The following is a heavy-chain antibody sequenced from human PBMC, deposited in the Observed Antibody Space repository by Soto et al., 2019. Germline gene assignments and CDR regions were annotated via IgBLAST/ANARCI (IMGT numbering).Heavy chain of an antibody. V-gene: IGHV1-69*01. CDR3: ARGGIAYDYEASIGYFHY. CDR1: GGTFSSYA. J-gene: IGHJ4*02. Sequence: QVQLVQSGAEVKKPGSSVKVSCKASGGTFSSYAIGWVRQAPGQGLEWMGGIIPIFGTPNYAQKFQGRVTITADESTNTAYMELSSLRSDDTAVYYCARGGIAYDYEASIGYFHYWGQGTLLTVSS. D-gene: IGHD3-22*01. CDR2: IIPIFGTP.